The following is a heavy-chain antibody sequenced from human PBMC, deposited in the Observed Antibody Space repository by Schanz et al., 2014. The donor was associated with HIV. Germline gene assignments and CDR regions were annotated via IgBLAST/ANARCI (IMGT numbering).Heavy chain of an antibody. CDR2: ISTGGTMV. V-gene: IGHV3-11*01. Sequence: VQLVESGGGVVRPGGSLRLSCVASGFNFRDYYMSCSRQPPGKGLQFLSKISTGGTMVSYGESVKGRFTVSRDNAENSLFLQMNSLRAEDTAVYYCARRRWGGLDVWGQGTMVTVSS. J-gene: IGHJ3*01. CDR3: ARRRWGGLDV. CDR1: GFNFRDYY. D-gene: IGHD3-3*01.